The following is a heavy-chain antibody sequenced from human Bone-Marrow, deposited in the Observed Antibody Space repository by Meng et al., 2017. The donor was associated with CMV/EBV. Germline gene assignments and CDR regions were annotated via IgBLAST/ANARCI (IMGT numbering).Heavy chain of an antibody. V-gene: IGHV3-15*01. J-gene: IGHJ4*02. CDR1: GFTFSRAW. CDR3: TTALLIVAAPVYF. Sequence: GGSLRLSCAVSGFTFSRAWMSWVRQAPGKGPEWVGRIKTKNEGETTYYAAPVKGRFTISRDDSKNTLFLQMNSLKTEDTAVYYCTTALLIVAAPVYFWGPGTLVAVSS. CDR2: IKTKNEGETT. D-gene: IGHD5-12*01.